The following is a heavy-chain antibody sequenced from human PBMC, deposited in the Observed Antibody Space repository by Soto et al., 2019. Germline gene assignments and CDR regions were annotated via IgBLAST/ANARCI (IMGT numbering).Heavy chain of an antibody. CDR2: ISSSGSTI. V-gene: IGHV3-11*01. D-gene: IGHD5-12*01. J-gene: IGHJ3*02. Sequence: QVQLVESGGGLVKPGGSLRLSCAASGFTFSDYYMSWIRQAPGKGLEWVSSISSSGSTIYYADPVKGRFTISRDNAKNSLYLQMNSLRAEDTAVYYCARVKGDGYSGYEGDDAFDIWGQGTMVTVSS. CDR1: GFTFSDYY. CDR3: ARVKGDGYSGYEGDDAFDI.